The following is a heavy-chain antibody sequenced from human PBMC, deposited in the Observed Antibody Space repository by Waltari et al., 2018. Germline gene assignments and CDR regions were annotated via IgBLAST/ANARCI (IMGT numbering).Heavy chain of an antibody. CDR1: GYTVFAYP. CDR2: ITGNDNT. J-gene: IGHJ4*02. CDR3: ASGRERSYGSANYYQLDY. D-gene: IGHD3-10*01. V-gene: IGHV1-3*01. Sequence: QVQLVQSGAEMKKPGASVTLSCKASGYTVFAYPIHWGRQAPGQRLEWMGWITGNDNTKDSQRFQGRGTITRDRSASTTYMDLSTLRSEDTAVYYCASGRERSYGSANYYQLDYWGQGTLVTVSS.